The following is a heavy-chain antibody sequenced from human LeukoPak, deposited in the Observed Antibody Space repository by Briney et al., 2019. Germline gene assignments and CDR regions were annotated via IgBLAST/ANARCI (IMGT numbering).Heavy chain of an antibody. CDR2: ISYDGSNK. J-gene: IGHJ3*02. Sequence: GGSLRLSCAASGFTFSSYGMHWVRQAPGKGLEWVAVISYDGSNKYYADSVKGRFTISRDNSKNTLYLQMNSLRAEDTAVYYCAKETRLGDAFDIWGQGTIVTVSS. V-gene: IGHV3-30*18. CDR1: GFTFSSYG. CDR3: AKETRLGDAFDI. D-gene: IGHD6-19*01.